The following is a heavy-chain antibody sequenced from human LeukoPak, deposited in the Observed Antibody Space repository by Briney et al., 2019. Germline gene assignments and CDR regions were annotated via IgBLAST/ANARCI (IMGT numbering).Heavy chain of an antibody. J-gene: IGHJ4*02. CDR2: ISYDGSNK. CDR3: AKVHRTGELRDYFDY. D-gene: IGHD3-10*01. Sequence: GGSLRLSCAASGFTFSSYGMHWVRQAPGKGLEWVAVISYDGSNKYYADSVKGRFTISRDNSKNTLYLQMNSLRAEDTAVYYCAKVHRTGELRDYFDYWGQGTLVTVSS. CDR1: GFTFSSYG. V-gene: IGHV3-30*18.